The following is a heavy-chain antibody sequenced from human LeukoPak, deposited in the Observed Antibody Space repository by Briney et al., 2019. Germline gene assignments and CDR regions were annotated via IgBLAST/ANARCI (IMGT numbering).Heavy chain of an antibody. CDR3: ARDPPGRPYSSSSYG. CDR1: GGTFISYA. Sequence: ASVKVSCKASGGTFISYAISWVRQAPGQGLEWMGGIIPIFGTANYAQKFQGRVTITADKSTSTAYMELSSLRPEDTAVYYCARDPPGRPYSSSSYGWGQGTLVTVSS. D-gene: IGHD6-6*01. CDR2: IIPIFGTA. V-gene: IGHV1-69*06. J-gene: IGHJ4*02.